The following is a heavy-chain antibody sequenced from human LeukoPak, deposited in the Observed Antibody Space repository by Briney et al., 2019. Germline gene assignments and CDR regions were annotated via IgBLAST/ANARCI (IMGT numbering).Heavy chain of an antibody. CDR1: GFTFNSYG. J-gene: IGHJ4*02. V-gene: IGHV3-33*01. Sequence: PGRSLRLSCAASGFTFNSYGIPWVRQAPGKGLEWVAFIWYDGSNKYYADSVKGRFTISRDNSKNTLYLQMNSLRAEDTAVYYCARARTTRGFDYWGQGALVTVSS. CDR3: ARARTTRGFDY. CDR2: IWYDGSNK. D-gene: IGHD4-17*01.